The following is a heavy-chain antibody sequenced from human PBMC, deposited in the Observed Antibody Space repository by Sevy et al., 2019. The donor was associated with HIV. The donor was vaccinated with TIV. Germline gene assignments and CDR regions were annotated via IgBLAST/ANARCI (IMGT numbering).Heavy chain of an antibody. J-gene: IGHJ4*02. CDR1: GFTFDDFA. V-gene: IGHV3-9*01. CDR2: LNWDSGSL. Sequence: GGCLRLSCAASGFTFDDFAMHWVRQVPEKGLEWVSGLNWDSGSLAYADSVKGRFTISRDNAKNALFLQMNSLRAEDTAVYYCAKDIGATGIAVVANWGQGIQVTVSS. D-gene: IGHD6-19*01. CDR3: AKDIGATGIAVVAN.